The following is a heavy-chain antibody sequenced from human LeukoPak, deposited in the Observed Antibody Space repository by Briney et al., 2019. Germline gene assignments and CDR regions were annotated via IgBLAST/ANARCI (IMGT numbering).Heavy chain of an antibody. CDR1: SGSISSYY. J-gene: IGHJ4*02. V-gene: IGHV4-59*01. Sequence: PSERLSLTCTVSSGSISSYYWSWIRQPPGKGLEWIGYIYYSGSTNYNPSLKSRVTISVDTSKNQFSLKLSSVTAADTAVYYCARASLQRGLFDYWGQGTLVTVSS. CDR2: IYYSGST. D-gene: IGHD1-1*01. CDR3: ARASLQRGLFDY.